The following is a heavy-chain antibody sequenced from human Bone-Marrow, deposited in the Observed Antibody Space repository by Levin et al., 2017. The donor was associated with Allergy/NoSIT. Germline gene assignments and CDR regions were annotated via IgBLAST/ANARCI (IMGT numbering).Heavy chain of an antibody. CDR3: ARAQILTGPWYFDL. Sequence: GESLKISCAASGFTVSSHYMSWVRQAPGKGLEWVSAIYSGDRTYYADSVKGRFTISRDNSENTLYLQMNSLRTEDTAVYYCARAQILTGPWYFDLWGRGTLVTVSS. J-gene: IGHJ2*01. CDR2: IYSGDRT. D-gene: IGHD3-9*01. CDR1: GFTVSSHY. V-gene: IGHV3-53*01.